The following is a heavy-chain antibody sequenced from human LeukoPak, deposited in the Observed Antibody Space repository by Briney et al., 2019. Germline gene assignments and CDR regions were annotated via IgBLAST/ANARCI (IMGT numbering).Heavy chain of an antibody. D-gene: IGHD2-2*01. J-gene: IGHJ5*02. CDR2: IHTSGST. CDR1: GGSIGRYH. CDR3: ARETPAAGNWYDP. V-gene: IGHV4-4*07. Sequence: SETLSLTCTVSGGSIGRYHWSWFRQPAGEGLEGIGRIHTSGSTNYNPSLKSRATMSVDTSRNQFSVKLRSVTAADTAVYYCARETPAAGNWYDPWGQGTLVTVSS.